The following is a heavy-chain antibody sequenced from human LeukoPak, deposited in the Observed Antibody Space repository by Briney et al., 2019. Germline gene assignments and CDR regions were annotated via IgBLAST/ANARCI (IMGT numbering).Heavy chain of an antibody. CDR1: GFTFSTCS. D-gene: IGHD5-18*01. J-gene: IGHJ4*02. Sequence: GGSLRLSCAASGFTFSTCSMNWVRQAPGKGLEWISYISHGSTRIFYADSVEGRFTVSRDDAKNALYLQMNSLRVEDTAVYYCTRGPGYSYAMDSWGQGILVTVSS. CDR2: ISHGSTRI. V-gene: IGHV3-48*01. CDR3: TRGPGYSYAMDS.